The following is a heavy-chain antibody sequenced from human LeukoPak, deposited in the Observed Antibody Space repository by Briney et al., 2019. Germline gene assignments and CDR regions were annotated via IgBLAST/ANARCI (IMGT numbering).Heavy chain of an antibody. Sequence: GGSLRLSCAASGFTVSSNYMSWVRQAPGKGLEWVSVIYSGGSTYYADSVKGRFTISRDNSKNTLYLQMNSLRAEDTAVYYYARVSIAAAEGDFYFDYWGQGTLVTVSS. CDR2: IYSGGST. CDR1: GFTVSSNY. J-gene: IGHJ4*02. CDR3: ARVSIAAAEGDFYFDY. D-gene: IGHD6-13*01. V-gene: IGHV3-66*01.